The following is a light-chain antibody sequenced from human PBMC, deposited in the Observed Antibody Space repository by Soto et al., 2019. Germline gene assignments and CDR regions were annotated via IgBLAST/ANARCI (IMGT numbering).Light chain of an antibody. CDR2: GAS. J-gene: IGKJ1*01. CDR1: QSVSNN. V-gene: IGKV3-15*01. Sequence: EIVMTQSPATLSVSPGERATLSCRASQSVSNNLAWYQKKPGQAPRLLIYGASTRATGIPARFSGGGSGTEFPHNSCRLQSEDFAVYYCQQYNSWWTFGQGTREEI. CDR3: QQYNSWWT.